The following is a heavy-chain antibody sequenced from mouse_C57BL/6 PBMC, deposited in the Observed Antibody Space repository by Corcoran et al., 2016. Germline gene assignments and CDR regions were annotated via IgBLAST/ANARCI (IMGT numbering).Heavy chain of an antibody. J-gene: IGHJ2*01. Sequence: QIQLVQSGPELKKPGETVKISCKASGYTFTTYGMSWVKQAPGKGLKWMGWINTYSGVPTYADDFKGRFAFSLETSASTAYLQINNLKNEDTATYFCARYQVPRWDYWGQGTTLTVSS. CDR3: ARYQVPRWDY. V-gene: IGHV9-3*01. D-gene: IGHD1-1*01. CDR1: GYTFTTYG. CDR2: INTYSGVP.